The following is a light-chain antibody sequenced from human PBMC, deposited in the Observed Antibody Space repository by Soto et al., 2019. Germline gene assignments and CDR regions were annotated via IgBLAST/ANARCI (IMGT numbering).Light chain of an antibody. J-gene: IGLJ1*01. CDR1: SSDVGGYNY. CDR2: DVG. Sequence: QSVLTQPASVSGSPGQSITISCTGTSSDVGGYNYVSWYQHHPGEAPKVMIYDVGDRPSGVSNRFSGSKSGNTASLTISGLQAEDEADYYCCSFTSSNLSVFGTGTKVTVL. V-gene: IGLV2-14*03. CDR3: CSFTSSNLSV.